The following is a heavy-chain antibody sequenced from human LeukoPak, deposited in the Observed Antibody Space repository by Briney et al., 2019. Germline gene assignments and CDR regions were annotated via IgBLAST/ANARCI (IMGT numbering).Heavy chain of an antibody. J-gene: IGHJ4*02. CDR3: ARADIVGASL. CDR2: IYHSGST. CDR1: GGSISSGGYY. D-gene: IGHD1-26*01. V-gene: IGHV4-30-2*01. Sequence: SETLSLTCTVSGGSISSGGYYWSWSPQPPGKGREWIVYIYHSGSTYYNPSLKSRVTISVDRSKNQFSLKLSSVPAADTAVYYCARADIVGASLWGQGTLVTVSS.